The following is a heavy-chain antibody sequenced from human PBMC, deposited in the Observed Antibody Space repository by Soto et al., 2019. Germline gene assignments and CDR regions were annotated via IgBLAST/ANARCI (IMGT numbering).Heavy chain of an antibody. D-gene: IGHD3-22*01. J-gene: IGHJ4*02. Sequence: QMQLVQSGPEVKKPGTSVKVSCKASGFTFTSSAVQWVRQARGQRLEWIGWIVVGSGNTNYAQKFQERVTITRDMSTSTAYMELSSPRSEDTAVYYCAADKGGGYYDSSGYAHTKPLDYWGQGTLVTVSS. V-gene: IGHV1-58*01. CDR1: GFTFTSSA. CDR2: IVVGSGNT. CDR3: AADKGGGYYDSSGYAHTKPLDY.